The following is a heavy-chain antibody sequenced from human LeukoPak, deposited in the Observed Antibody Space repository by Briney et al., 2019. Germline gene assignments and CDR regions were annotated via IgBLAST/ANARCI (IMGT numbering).Heavy chain of an antibody. CDR3: ARSITSSWYGDFQH. CDR2: IYYRGST. J-gene: IGHJ1*01. D-gene: IGHD6-13*01. Sequence: PSETLSLTCTVSGGSINNYYWSWIRQPPGKGLEWIGYIYYRGSTNYNPSLKSRVTFSVDTSKNQFSLKLNSVTAADTAVYYCARSITSSWYGDFQHWGQGTLVTVSS. V-gene: IGHV4-59*01. CDR1: GGSINNYY.